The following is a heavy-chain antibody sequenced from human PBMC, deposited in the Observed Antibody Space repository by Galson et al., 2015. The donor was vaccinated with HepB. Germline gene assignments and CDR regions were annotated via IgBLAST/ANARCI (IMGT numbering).Heavy chain of an antibody. V-gene: IGHV3-23*01. J-gene: IGHJ2*01. D-gene: IGHD2-2*01. CDR3: AKRPAAITPTDQNWYFDL. Sequence: SLRLSCAASGFTFSSYAMSWVRQAPGKGLEWVSAISGSGGSTYYADSVKGRFTISRDNSKNTLYLQMNSLRAEDTAVYYCAKRPAAITPTDQNWYFDLWGRGTLVTVSS. CDR2: ISGSGGST. CDR1: GFTFSSYA.